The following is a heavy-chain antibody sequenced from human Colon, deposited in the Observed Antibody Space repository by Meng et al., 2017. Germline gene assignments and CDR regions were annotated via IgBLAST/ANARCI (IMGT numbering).Heavy chain of an antibody. CDR1: GGSLSNSNW. D-gene: IGHD5-18*01. CDR3: ASRGFSYGYVSF. Sequence: VQRQEPGPGPVEPSGTLSLTCAVSGGSLSNSNWWSWVRQSTGKGLEWIGEIYHSGNTNYNPSLKSRVTISVDKSKNQFSLKVSSVTAADTAVYYCASRGFSYGYVSFWGQGTLVTVSS. J-gene: IGHJ4*02. V-gene: IGHV4-4*02. CDR2: IYHSGNT.